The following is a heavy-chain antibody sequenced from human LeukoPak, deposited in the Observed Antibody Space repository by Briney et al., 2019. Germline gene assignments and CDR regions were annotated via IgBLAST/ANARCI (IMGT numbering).Heavy chain of an antibody. J-gene: IGHJ6*02. CDR2: IKPDGSAE. D-gene: IGHD3-3*01. Sequence: GGSLRLSCATSGFTFSSNWMSWVRHVPGRGLDWVANIKPDGSAEYYAASVKGRFTVSRDNAKNSLYLQMNSLRAEDTAVYYCAREDFQAVDYDFWSGYYSDYYYYGMDVWGQGTTVTVSS. V-gene: IGHV3-7*03. CDR3: AREDFQAVDYDFWSGYYSDYYYYGMDV. CDR1: GFTFSSNW.